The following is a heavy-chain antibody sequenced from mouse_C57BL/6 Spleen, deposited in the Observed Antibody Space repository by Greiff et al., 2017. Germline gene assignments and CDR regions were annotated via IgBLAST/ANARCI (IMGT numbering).Heavy chain of an antibody. J-gene: IGHJ4*01. Sequence: QLQQSGAELVRPGTSVKMSCKASGYTFTNYWIGWAKQRPGHGLEWIGDIYPGGGYTNYNEKFKGKATLTADKSSSAAYMQFSSLTSEDTAIYYCARWGHLRVAMDYRGNGASVTVDS. CDR3: ARWGHLRVAMDY. CDR2: IYPGGGYT. CDR1: GYTFTNYW. V-gene: IGHV1-63*01.